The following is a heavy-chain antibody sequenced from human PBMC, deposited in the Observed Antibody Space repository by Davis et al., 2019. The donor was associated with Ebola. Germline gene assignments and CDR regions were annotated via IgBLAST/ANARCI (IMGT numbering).Heavy chain of an antibody. CDR1: GFTFSSYE. J-gene: IGHJ4*02. CDR3: AREGCSGGSCYLDY. Sequence: GGSLRLSCAASGFTFSSYEMNWVRQAPGKGLEWVSYISSSSSYIYYADSVKGRFTISRDNAKNSLYLQMNSLRAEDTAVYYCAREGCSGGSCYLDYWGQGTLVTVSS. D-gene: IGHD2-15*01. V-gene: IGHV3-21*05. CDR2: ISSSSSYI.